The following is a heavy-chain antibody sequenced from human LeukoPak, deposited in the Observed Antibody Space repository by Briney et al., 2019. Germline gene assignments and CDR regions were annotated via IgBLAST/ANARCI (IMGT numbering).Heavy chain of an antibody. Sequence: GGSLRLSCAASGFTFSSYGLHWVRQAPGKGLEWVAFIRYDGSNKYYADSVKGRFTISRDNSKNTLFLQMNSLRADDTAVYYCAKDLPEYYGSGSYGFGYWGQGTLVTVSS. J-gene: IGHJ4*02. CDR2: IRYDGSNK. V-gene: IGHV3-30*02. CDR1: GFTFSSYG. D-gene: IGHD3-10*01. CDR3: AKDLPEYYGSGSYGFGY.